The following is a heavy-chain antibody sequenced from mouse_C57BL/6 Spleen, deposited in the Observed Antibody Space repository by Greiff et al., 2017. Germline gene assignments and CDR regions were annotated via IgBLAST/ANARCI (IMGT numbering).Heavy chain of an antibody. V-gene: IGHV1-18*01. J-gene: IGHJ3*01. CDR1: GYTFTDYN. Sequence: VQLQQSGPELVQPGASVKIPCKASGYTFTDYNMDWVKQSHGKSLEWIGDINPNNGGYISNQTFSVQATLTVDKSSSTAYMELRSLTSEDTAVYYCARSLYYYGSSVAYWGQGTRVTVSA. D-gene: IGHD1-1*01. CDR2: INPNNGGY. CDR3: ARSLYYYGSSVAY.